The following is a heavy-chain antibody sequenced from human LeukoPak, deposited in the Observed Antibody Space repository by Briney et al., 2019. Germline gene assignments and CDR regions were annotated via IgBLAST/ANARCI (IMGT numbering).Heavy chain of an antibody. CDR1: RFTSSTYW. CDR2: IKSDGGT. J-gene: IGHJ5*02. Sequence: GGSLRLSCAPSRFTSSTYWMHSVREAPGKGLVCVSRIKSDGGTNYADSVKGRFTISRDNAKKTVSLQMNSLRIEDTAVYYCAKIGNGYTYGGGFGPWGQGTLVTVSS. V-gene: IGHV3-74*01. D-gene: IGHD5-18*01. CDR3: AKIGNGYTYGGGFGP.